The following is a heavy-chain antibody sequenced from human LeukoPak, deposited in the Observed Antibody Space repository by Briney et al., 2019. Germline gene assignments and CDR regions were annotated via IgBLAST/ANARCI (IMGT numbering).Heavy chain of an antibody. J-gene: IGHJ4*02. V-gene: IGHV3-23*01. CDR2: ISGSGGST. D-gene: IGHD3-10*01. CDR1: GFTFSSYA. CDR3: AKAYYGSGSDLDY. Sequence: HPGGSLRLSCAASGFTFSSYAMSWVRQAPGKGLEWVSAISGSGGSTYYADSVKGRFTISRDNSKNTLYLQMNSLRAEDTAVYHCAKAYYGSGSDLDYWGQGTLVTVSS.